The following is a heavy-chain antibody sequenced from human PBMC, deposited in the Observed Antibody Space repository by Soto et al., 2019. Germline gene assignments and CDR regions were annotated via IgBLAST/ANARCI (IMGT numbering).Heavy chain of an antibody. CDR1: GFTFSNYA. D-gene: IGHD1-26*01. CDR3: ARRGSGSYYDY. J-gene: IGHJ4*02. CDR2: ISGSGDST. V-gene: IGHV3-23*01. Sequence: EVQLLESGGGLVQPGGSLRLSCAASGFTFSNYAMRWVRQAPGKGLEWVSAISGSGDSTYYADSVKGRFTVSRDTSKNTLYLQMNSLSAEDPAVYYCARRGSGSYYDYWGQGTLVTVSS.